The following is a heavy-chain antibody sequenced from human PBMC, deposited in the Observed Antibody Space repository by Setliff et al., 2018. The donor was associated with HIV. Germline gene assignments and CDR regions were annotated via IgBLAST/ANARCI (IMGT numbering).Heavy chain of an antibody. CDR2: VYSTGST. CDR1: GDSINNYY. J-gene: IGHJ3*02. V-gene: IGHV4-59*01. Sequence: SETLSLTCTVSGDSINNYYWSWIRQPPGKGLEWIGYVYSTGSTNSKSSLKSRVTISVYTSKNQFSLKLSSVTAADTAVYYCARVATGPESFDIWGQGTMVTVSS. D-gene: IGHD3-9*01. CDR3: ARVATGPESFDI.